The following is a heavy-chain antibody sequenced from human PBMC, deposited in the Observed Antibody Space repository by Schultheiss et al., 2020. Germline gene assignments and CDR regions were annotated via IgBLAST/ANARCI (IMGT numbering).Heavy chain of an antibody. D-gene: IGHD2/OR15-2a*01. CDR3: ARIGSAGFSY. V-gene: IGHV4-39*07. Sequence: SETLSLTCTVSGGSISSSSYYWGWIRQPPGKGLEWIGSIYYSGSTNYNPSLKSRVTISVDTSKNQFSLKLSSVTAADTAVYYCARIGSAGFSYWGRGTLVTVSS. CDR2: IYYSGST. J-gene: IGHJ4*02. CDR1: GGSISSSSYY.